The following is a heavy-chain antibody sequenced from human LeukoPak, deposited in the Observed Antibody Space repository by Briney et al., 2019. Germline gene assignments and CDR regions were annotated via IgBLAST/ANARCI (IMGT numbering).Heavy chain of an antibody. CDR1: GYTFTGYY. J-gene: IGHJ5*02. Sequence: GASVKVSCKASGYTFTGYYMHWVRQAPGQGLEWMGWISAYNGNTNYAQKLQGRVTMTTDTSTSTAYMELRSLRSDDTAVYYCARGVYGDYEDWFDPWGQGTLVTVSS. CDR2: ISAYNGNT. D-gene: IGHD4-17*01. V-gene: IGHV1-18*04. CDR3: ARGVYGDYEDWFDP.